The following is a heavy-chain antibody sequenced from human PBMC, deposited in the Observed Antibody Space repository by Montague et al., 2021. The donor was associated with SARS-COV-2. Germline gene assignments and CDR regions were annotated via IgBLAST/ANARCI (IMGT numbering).Heavy chain of an antibody. CDR1: GDSVSSNIAT. J-gene: IGHJ4*02. Sequence: CAISGDSVSSNIATWNCIRQSPSRGLEWLGRTYYRSKWYNDYAESVKSRITIDPDTSKHQFSLHLNSVTPEDTAVYYYARIPVGSKYYFDFWGQGTLVTVSS. V-gene: IGHV6-1*01. CDR2: TYYRSKWYN. CDR3: ARIPVGSKYYFDF. D-gene: IGHD2-2*01.